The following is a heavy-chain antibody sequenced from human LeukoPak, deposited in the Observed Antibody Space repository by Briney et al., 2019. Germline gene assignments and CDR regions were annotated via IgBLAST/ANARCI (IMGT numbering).Heavy chain of an antibody. Sequence: GGSLRLSCAASGFTFSSYGMHWVRQAPGRGLEGVEVISYDRTNKYYAASVKGRFTISRDNSKNTLYLQMSSLRPEDTAVYYCANGGYTSSWYVVDYWGQGTLVTVSS. V-gene: IGHV3-30*18. CDR1: GFTFSSYG. CDR3: ANGGYTSSWYVVDY. J-gene: IGHJ4*02. CDR2: ISYDRTNK. D-gene: IGHD6-13*01.